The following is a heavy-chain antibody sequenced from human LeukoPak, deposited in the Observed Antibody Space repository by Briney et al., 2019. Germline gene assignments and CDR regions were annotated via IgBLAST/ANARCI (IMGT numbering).Heavy chain of an antibody. CDR2: INPNSGGT. D-gene: IGHD4-23*01. J-gene: IGHJ3*02. CDR1: RYTLTGYY. V-gene: IGHV1-2*02. CDR3: ATTGYGGTYDAFDI. Sequence: ASVKVSCKASRYTLTGYYFHWVRQAPGQGLEWMGWINPNSGGTNYAQKFQGRVTMTRDTSISTIYMELGRLRFDDTAVFYCATTGYGGTYDAFDIWGQGTMVTASS.